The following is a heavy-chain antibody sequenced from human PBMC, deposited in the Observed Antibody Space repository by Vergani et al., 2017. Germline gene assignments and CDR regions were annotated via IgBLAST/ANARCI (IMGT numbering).Heavy chain of an antibody. Sequence: QVQLQESGPGLVKPSQTLSLTCTVSGGSISSGGYYWSWIRQHPGKGLEWIGYIYYSGSTYYNPSLKSLVTISVDTSKNQFFLKLSSVTAADTAVYYCARVVRTVVAATRNYYYYGMDVLGQGTTVTVSS. D-gene: IGHD2-15*01. CDR2: IYYSGST. V-gene: IGHV4-31*01. CDR1: GGSISSGGYY. CDR3: ARVVRTVVAATRNYYYYGMDV. J-gene: IGHJ6*02.